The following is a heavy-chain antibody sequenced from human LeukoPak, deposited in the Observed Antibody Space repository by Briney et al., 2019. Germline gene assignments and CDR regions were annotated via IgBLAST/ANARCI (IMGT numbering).Heavy chain of an antibody. CDR2: INHSGST. V-gene: IGHV4-34*01. Sequence: SETLSLTCAVYGGSFSGYYWSWIRQPPGKGLEWIGEINHSGSTNYNPSLKSRVTISVDTSKNQLSLKLSSVTAADTAVYYCARAYSSGWYEAPYYFDYWGQGTLVTVSS. CDR3: ARAYSSGWYEAPYYFDY. CDR1: GGSFSGYY. J-gene: IGHJ4*02. D-gene: IGHD6-19*01.